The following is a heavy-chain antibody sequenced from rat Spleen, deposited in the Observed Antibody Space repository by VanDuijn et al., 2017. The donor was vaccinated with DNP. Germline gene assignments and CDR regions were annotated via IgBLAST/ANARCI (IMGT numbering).Heavy chain of an antibody. V-gene: IGHV5-7*01. CDR3: ARPDY. J-gene: IGHJ2*01. CDR1: GFTFCDYN. Sequence: EVQLVESGGGFVQPGRSLKLSCVGSGFTFCDYNMAWVRQAPKKGLEWVATISYDGSSTYYRDSVKGRFTGSRDNAKSTLYLQMDSLRSEDTATYYCARPDYWGQGVMVTVSS. CDR2: ISYDGSST.